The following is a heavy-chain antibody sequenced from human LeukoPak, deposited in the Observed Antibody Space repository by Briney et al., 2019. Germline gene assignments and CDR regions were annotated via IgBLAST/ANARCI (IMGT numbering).Heavy chain of an antibody. CDR1: GGSFSGYY. CDR2: INHSGST. D-gene: IGHD1-26*01. V-gene: IGHV4-34*01. J-gene: IGHJ4*02. CDR3: AILRGSY. Sequence: SETLSLTCAVYGGSFSGYYWSWIRQPPGKGLEWIGEINHSGSTNYNPSLKSRVTISVDTSKNQFSLKLSSVTAADTAVYYCAILRGSYWGQGTLVTVSS.